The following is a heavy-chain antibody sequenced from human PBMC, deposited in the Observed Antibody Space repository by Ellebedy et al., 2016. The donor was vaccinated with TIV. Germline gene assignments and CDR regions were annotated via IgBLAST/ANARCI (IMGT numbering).Heavy chain of an antibody. Sequence: SETLSLTXTISNGSIKVTNFYWGWIRQPPGKGLEWIGSIYYSGNTYYNPSFKGRATISVDSSKNQFSLRLTSVTAADTARYYCARHDSWNYDFWSDESNWFNPWGQGSLVTVSS. CDR3: ARHDSWNYDFWSDESNWFNP. CDR1: NGSIKVTNFY. J-gene: IGHJ5*02. CDR2: IYYSGNT. D-gene: IGHD3-3*01. V-gene: IGHV4-39*01.